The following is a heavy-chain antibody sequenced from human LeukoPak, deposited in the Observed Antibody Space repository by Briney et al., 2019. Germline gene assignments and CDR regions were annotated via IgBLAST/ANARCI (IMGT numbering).Heavy chain of an antibody. CDR3: ARYRGHDIFQYYYYMDV. V-gene: IGHV5-51*01. CDR1: GYSFTSYW. Sequence: GESLKISCKGSGYSFTSYWIGWVRQMPGKGLEWMGIIYPGDSDTRYSPSFQGQVTISADKSISTAYLQWSSLKASDTAMYYCARYRGHDIFQYYYYMDVWGKGTTVTVSS. D-gene: IGHD3-9*01. J-gene: IGHJ6*03. CDR2: IYPGDSDT.